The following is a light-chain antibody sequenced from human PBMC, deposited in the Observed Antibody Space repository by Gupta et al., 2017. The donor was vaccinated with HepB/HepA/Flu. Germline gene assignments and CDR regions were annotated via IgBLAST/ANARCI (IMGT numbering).Light chain of an antibody. CDR2: ITVDGRH. CDR3: QTWVTGWV. J-gene: IGLJ3*02. Sequence: QLVLTQSPSASASLGASVTLTCIPSSGHEIYDIAWHQQQPEKGPRFLINITVDGRHTKGAGIPDRFSGSSSGADHYLTISSLQAEGEADYYCQTWVTGWVFGGGTKLTVL. CDR1: SGHEIYD. V-gene: IGLV4-69*01.